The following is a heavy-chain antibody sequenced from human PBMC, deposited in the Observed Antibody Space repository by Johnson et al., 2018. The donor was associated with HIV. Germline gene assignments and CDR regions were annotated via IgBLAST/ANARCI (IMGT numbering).Heavy chain of an antibody. J-gene: IGHJ3*02. CDR3: ARGYGVVIALLDAFDI. D-gene: IGHD2-21*01. CDR1: GFTISSYG. Sequence: QVQLVESGGGVVQPGRSLRLSCAASGFTISSYGMHWVRQAPGKGLEWVAVISYGGSNKYYADSVKGRFTISRDNSKNTLYLQMNSLRAEDTAVYYCARGYGVVIALLDAFDIWGQGTMVTVSS. V-gene: IGHV3-30*03. CDR2: ISYGGSNK.